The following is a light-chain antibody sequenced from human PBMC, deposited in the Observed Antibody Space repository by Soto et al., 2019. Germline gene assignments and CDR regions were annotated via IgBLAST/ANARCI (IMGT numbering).Light chain of an antibody. CDR3: AAWDDSLNGYV. V-gene: IGLV1-44*01. Sequence: QSVLTQPPSASGTPGQRVTISCSGSSPNIGSNTVNWYQQLPGTAPKLLIYSNDQRPSGVPDRFSGSKSDTSASLAISGLQSGDEADYYCAAWDDSLNGYVFGTGTKVTVL. J-gene: IGLJ1*01. CDR1: SPNIGSNT. CDR2: SND.